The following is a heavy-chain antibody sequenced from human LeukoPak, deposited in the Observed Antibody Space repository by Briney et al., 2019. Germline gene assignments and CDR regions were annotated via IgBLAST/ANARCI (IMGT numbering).Heavy chain of an antibody. CDR3: AKDTTPPKAGFDP. J-gene: IGHJ5*02. D-gene: IGHD1-14*01. Sequence: GGSLRLSYAPSGFTFSSYGMHGVRHATGKGLEEVAFIRYDGNNKYYAYSVKSRFTISRDNSKNTPDLQMNSMRAEDTAVYYCAKDTTPPKAGFDPWGQGTLVTVSS. CDR2: IRYDGNNK. CDR1: GFTFSSYG. V-gene: IGHV3-30*02.